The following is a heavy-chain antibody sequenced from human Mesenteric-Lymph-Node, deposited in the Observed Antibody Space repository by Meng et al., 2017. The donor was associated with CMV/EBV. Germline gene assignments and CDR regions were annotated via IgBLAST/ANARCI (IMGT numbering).Heavy chain of an antibody. D-gene: IGHD2-15*01. J-gene: IGHJ4*02. CDR3: ARGSDIPVNNY. V-gene: IGHV4-34*01. CDR2: INHSGVP. Sequence: QVQLQQWVAGRLKPSETLSLTCAVYGGSFSGYYWSWIRQPPGKGLEWIGEINHSGVPNYNPSLKSRVTISLDRSKNQFSLKLSSVTDEDTAVYYCARGSDIPVNNYWGQGTLVTVSS. CDR1: GGSFSGYY.